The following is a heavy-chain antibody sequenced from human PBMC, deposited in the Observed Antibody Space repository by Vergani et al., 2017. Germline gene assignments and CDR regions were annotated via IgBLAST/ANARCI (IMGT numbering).Heavy chain of an antibody. V-gene: IGHV3-21*03. D-gene: IGHD2-2*01. CDR3: ASVRTDCSSTSCTRGIIDY. Sequence: EVQVVESGGGLIKPGGSLRLSCVVSGITFKNAWINWVRQAPGKGLEWVSSISSSSSYIYYADSVKGRFTISRDNAKNSLYLQMNSLRAEDTAVYYCASVRTDCSSTSCTRGIIDYWGQGTLVTVSS. CDR1: GITFKNAW. CDR2: ISSSSSYI. J-gene: IGHJ4*02.